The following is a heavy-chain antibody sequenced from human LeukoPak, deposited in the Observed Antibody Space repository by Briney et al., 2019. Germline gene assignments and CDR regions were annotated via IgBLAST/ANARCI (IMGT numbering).Heavy chain of an antibody. J-gene: IGHJ4*02. CDR1: GFTFSSYA. V-gene: IGHV3-23*01. D-gene: IGHD6-13*01. Sequence: GGSLRLSCAASGFTFSSYAMNWVRQAPGKGLEWVSGINHDGVRTYYAESVKGRFTISRDNSKNTLYLQMNSLRAEDTALYYCAKDTRDRAAAASRGYYFDYWGQGTLVSISS. CDR2: INHDGVRT. CDR3: AKDTRDRAAAASRGYYFDY.